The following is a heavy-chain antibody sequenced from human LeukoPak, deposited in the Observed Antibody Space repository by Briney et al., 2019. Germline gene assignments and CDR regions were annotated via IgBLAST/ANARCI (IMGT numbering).Heavy chain of an antibody. V-gene: IGHV3-20*04. Sequence: GGSLRLSCAASGFTFSSYGMHWVRQAPGKGLEWVSGINWNGGSTGYADSVKGRFTISRDNAKNSLYLQMNSLRAEDTALYYCARAPNYDFWSGYPYYFDYWGQGTLVTVSS. J-gene: IGHJ4*02. CDR1: GFTFSSYG. CDR2: INWNGGST. CDR3: ARAPNYDFWSGYPYYFDY. D-gene: IGHD3-3*01.